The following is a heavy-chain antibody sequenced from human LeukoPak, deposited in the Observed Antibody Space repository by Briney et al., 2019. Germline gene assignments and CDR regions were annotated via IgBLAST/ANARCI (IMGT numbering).Heavy chain of an antibody. CDR3: ARVPRGFGEYYMDV. Sequence: ASLKVSCEASGYTFTSYGISWVRQAPGQGLEWMGWISVYNGNKNYAQKFQGRLTMTTDTFTRTAYMELRGLRSEDTAVYYCARVPRGFGEYYMDVWGKGTTVTISS. V-gene: IGHV1-18*01. CDR1: GYTFTSYG. D-gene: IGHD3-10*01. CDR2: ISVYNGNK. J-gene: IGHJ6*03.